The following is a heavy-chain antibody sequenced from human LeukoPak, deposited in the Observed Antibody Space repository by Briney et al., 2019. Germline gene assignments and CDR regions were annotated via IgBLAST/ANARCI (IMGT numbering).Heavy chain of an antibody. CDR2: FDPEDGET. CDR1: GYTFTGYY. J-gene: IGHJ5*02. CDR3: ATLVTGNWFDP. Sequence: ASVKVSCKASGYTFTGYYMHWVRQAPGQGLEWMGGFDPEDGETIYAQKFQGRVTMTEDTSTDTAYMELSSLRSEDTAVYYCATLVTGNWFDPWGQGTLVTVSS. V-gene: IGHV1-24*01. D-gene: IGHD4-4*01.